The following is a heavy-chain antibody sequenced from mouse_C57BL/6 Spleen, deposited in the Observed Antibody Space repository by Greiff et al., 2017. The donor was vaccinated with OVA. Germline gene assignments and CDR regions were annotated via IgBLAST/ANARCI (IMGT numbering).Heavy chain of an antibody. V-gene: IGHV5-17*01. CDR3: ARIYSKDYAMDY. Sequence: DVQLQESGGGLVKPGGSLKLSCAASGFTFSDYGMHWVRQAPEKGLEWVAYISSGSSTIYYADTVKGRFTISRDNAKNTLFLQMTSLRSEDTAMYYCARIYSKDYAMDYWGQGTSVTVSS. CDR1: GFTFSDYG. D-gene: IGHD2-5*01. J-gene: IGHJ4*01. CDR2: ISSGSSTI.